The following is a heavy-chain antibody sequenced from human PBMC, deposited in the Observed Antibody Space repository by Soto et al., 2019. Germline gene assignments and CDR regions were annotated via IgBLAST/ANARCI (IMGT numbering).Heavy chain of an antibody. CDR3: AREPFAGIDV. CDR1: GGSISTGDNY. J-gene: IGHJ6*02. V-gene: IGHV4-30-4*01. CDR2: IYYTGNT. Sequence: SETLSLTCSVSGGSISTGDNYWSWIRQSPGKGLEWIGYIYYTGNTYYNPSLESRVSISVDTSKNQFSLKLSSVTAADTAVYYCAREPFAGIDVWGQGTTVTVSS.